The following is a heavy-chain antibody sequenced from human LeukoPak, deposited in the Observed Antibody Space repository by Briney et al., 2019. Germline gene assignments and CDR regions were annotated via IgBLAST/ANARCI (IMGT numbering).Heavy chain of an antibody. CDR1: GFRFDDLG. V-gene: IGHV3-7*01. J-gene: IGHJ6*03. CDR3: AREISGSIAARLNLYYYYYYYMDV. CDR2: ITQDGSEK. D-gene: IGHD6-6*01. Sequence: GGTLSLFCAVSGFRFDDLGTRGVRQAPGKGLEWVANITQDGSEKYYVDFVRGGYTIHRDNAKNALYLQMNSLRAEDTAVYYCAREISGSIAARLNLYYYYYYYMDVWGKGTTVTVSS.